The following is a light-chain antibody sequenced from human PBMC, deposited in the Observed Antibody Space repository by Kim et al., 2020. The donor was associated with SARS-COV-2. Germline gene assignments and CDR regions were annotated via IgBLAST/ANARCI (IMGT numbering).Light chain of an antibody. Sequence: ALGQTVRITCQGDRLRFYDASWYQQKPGQGPMLVIDDKNNRPSGIPDRFAGATAGNTASLTIPGAQAEDEADYFWGSRDSDNQRGLCGGGTQLTV. J-gene: IGLJ2*01. CDR3: GSRDSDNQRGL. CDR2: DKN. CDR1: RLRFYD. V-gene: IGLV3-19*01.